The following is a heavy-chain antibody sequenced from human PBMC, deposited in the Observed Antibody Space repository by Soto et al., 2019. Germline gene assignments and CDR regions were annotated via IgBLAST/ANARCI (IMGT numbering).Heavy chain of an antibody. D-gene: IGHD1-1*01. CDR3: ASHDPGARFDP. CDR1: RYIFTAYF. Sequence: GASVQVSYKAPRYIFTAYFMHGVRQAPARGLEGVGWINPKKGATHYGLSFQGRVTMTRDTSISTAYMELSSLRSDDTAVYYCASHDPGARFDPWGQGTLVTVSS. CDR2: INPKKGAT. V-gene: IGHV1-2*02. J-gene: IGHJ5*02.